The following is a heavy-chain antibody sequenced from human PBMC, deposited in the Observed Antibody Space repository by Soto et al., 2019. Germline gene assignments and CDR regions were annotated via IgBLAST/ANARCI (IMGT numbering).Heavy chain of an antibody. J-gene: IGHJ6*02. CDR3: ARASVLDGGGVGYYYGMDV. D-gene: IGHD3-16*01. CDR2: IYYSGST. Sequence: SETLSLTCTVSGGSISSGGYYWSWIRQHPGKGLEWIGYIYYSGSTYYNPSLKSRVTISVDTSKNQFSLKLSSVTAADTAVYYCARASVLDGGGVGYYYGMDVWGQGTTVTVSS. V-gene: IGHV4-31*03. CDR1: GGSISSGGYY.